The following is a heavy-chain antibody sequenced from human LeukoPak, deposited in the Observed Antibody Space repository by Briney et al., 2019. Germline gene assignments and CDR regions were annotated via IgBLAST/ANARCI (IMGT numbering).Heavy chain of an antibody. CDR2: INPNSGGT. CDR1: GGTFSSYA. Sequence: ASVKVSCKASGGTFSSYAISWVRQAPGQGLEWMGWINPNSGGTNYAQKFQGRVTMTRDTSISTAYMELSRLRSDDTAVYYCARVHLVDYGAPGGYWGQGTLVTVSS. V-gene: IGHV1-2*02. D-gene: IGHD4-17*01. J-gene: IGHJ4*02. CDR3: ARVHLVDYGAPGGY.